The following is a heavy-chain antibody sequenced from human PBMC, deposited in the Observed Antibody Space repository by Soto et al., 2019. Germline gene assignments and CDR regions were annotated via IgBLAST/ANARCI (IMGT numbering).Heavy chain of an antibody. CDR3: ARQQDNYLGGFNWFDP. CDR2: MTPDNGET. CDR1: AYTFTSHK. Sequence: QVQLVQSGAEVKKPGASVKVSCKATAYTFTSHKINWVRQATGQGLEWMGWMTPDNGETAYVQKFQGRVPMTRNTSTGTAYMELNRLRSEDTAMYYCARQQDNYLGGFNWFDPWGQGTLVNGSS. V-gene: IGHV1-8*01. J-gene: IGHJ5*02. D-gene: IGHD3-16*01.